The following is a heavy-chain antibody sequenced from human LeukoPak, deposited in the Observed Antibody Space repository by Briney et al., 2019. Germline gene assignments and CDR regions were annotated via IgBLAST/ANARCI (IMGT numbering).Heavy chain of an antibody. D-gene: IGHD3-10*02. Sequence: GGPLRLSCSASGFTLSNYGMHWVRQAPGKGLEWVAFIRYDGNDKYYADSVKGRFTISRDNSKNTLYLQMNSLRAEDTAVYYCAELGITMIGGVWGKGTTVTISS. J-gene: IGHJ6*04. V-gene: IGHV3-30*02. CDR2: IRYDGNDK. CDR3: AELGITMIGGV. CDR1: GFTLSNYG.